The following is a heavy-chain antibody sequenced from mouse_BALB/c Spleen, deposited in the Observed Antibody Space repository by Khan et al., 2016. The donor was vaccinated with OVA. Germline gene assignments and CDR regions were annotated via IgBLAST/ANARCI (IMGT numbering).Heavy chain of an antibody. CDR3: ARSGGVQGLLDY. Sequence: VQLQQSGPDLVKPGASVKISCKTSGFSFTDYMILWVKQSHGKSLEWIGSINPYYGSTTFNLKFRDKATLTVDKSSSTAYMQLNSLTSEDSAVYYCARSGGVQGLLDYWGQGTIVTVSA. J-gene: IGHJ3*01. V-gene: IGHV1-39*01. CDR1: GFSFTDYM. CDR2: INPYYGST. D-gene: IGHD1-1*02.